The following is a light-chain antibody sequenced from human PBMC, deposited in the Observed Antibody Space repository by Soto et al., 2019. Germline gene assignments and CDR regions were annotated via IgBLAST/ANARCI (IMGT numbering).Light chain of an antibody. CDR2: DAS. J-gene: IGKJ1*01. V-gene: IGKV1-5*01. Sequence: DIQMTQSPSTLSASVGARVSITCRASQSISNWLAWYQQKPGKAPKLLIYDASSLESGVPSRFSGSRSGTEFTLTISSLQPEDFATYYCQQSYSTQWTFGQGTKVEIK. CDR1: QSISNW. CDR3: QQSYSTQWT.